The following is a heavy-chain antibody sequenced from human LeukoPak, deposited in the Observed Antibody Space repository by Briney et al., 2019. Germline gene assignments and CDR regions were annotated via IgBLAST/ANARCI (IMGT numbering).Heavy chain of an antibody. CDR2: IWYGGSNK. Sequence: PGRSLRLSCAASGFTFSSYGMHWVRQAPGKGLEWVAVIWYGGSNKYYADSVKGRFTISRDNSKNTLYLQTNSLRAEDTAVYYCAKDRETYYYDSSGLDYWGQGTLVTVSS. D-gene: IGHD3-22*01. CDR1: GFTFSSYG. V-gene: IGHV3-33*06. CDR3: AKDRETYYYDSSGLDY. J-gene: IGHJ4*02.